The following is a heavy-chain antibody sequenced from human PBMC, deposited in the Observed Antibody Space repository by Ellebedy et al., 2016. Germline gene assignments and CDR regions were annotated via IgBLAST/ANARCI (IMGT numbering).Heavy chain of an antibody. D-gene: IGHD6-6*01. J-gene: IGHJ4*02. CDR1: GFTFSLYG. CDR2: IWDDGSHK. V-gene: IGHV3-33*01. Sequence: GGSLRLXCAASGFTFSLYGMHWVRQAPGKGLEWVAVIWDDGSHKYYRDSVKGRFTISRDNSTNTLYLQMNNLRAEDTAVYYCARHGSGSSSMDYWGEGTLVTVSS. CDR3: ARHGSGSSSMDY.